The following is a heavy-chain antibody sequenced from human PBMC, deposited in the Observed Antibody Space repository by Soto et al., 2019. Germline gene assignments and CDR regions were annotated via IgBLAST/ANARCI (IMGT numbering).Heavy chain of an antibody. CDR2: IYYSGST. CDR3: ASDVLLEWLLC. CDR1: GGSISSSRYY. V-gene: IGHV4-39*01. Sequence: SETLSLTCTVSGGSISSSRYYWGWIRQPPGKGLEWIGSIYYSGSTYYNPSLKSRVTISVDTSKNQFSLKLSSVTAADTAVYYCASDVLLEWLLCWGQGTLVTVSS. J-gene: IGHJ4*02. D-gene: IGHD3-3*01.